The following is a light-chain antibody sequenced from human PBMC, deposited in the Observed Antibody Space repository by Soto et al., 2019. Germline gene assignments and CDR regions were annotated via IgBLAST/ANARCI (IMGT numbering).Light chain of an antibody. V-gene: IGKV3-11*01. J-gene: IGKJ3*01. CDR1: QSVGSY. Sequence: EIVLAQSPVTLSLSPGERVTLSCRASQSVGSYLAWYVQKSGQAPRLLIYDASNRATGIPARFSASGSGTDFTLTISSLEPEDFAVYYCQQRSHWPFTFGPGTTVDIK. CDR2: DAS. CDR3: QQRSHWPFT.